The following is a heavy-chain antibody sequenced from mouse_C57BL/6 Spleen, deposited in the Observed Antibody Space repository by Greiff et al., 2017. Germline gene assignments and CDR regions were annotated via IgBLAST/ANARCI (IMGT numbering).Heavy chain of an antibody. CDR3: TRADYYGSSYDYAMDD. D-gene: IGHD1-1*01. J-gene: IGHJ4*01. CDR2: ISSGGDYI. CDR1: GFTFSSYA. Sequence: EVQRVESGEGLVQPGGSLKLSCAASGFTFSSYAMSWVRQTPEKRLEWVAYISSGGDYIYYADTVKGRFTISRDNARNTLYLQMSSLKSEDTAMYYCTRADYYGSSYDYAMDDWGQGTSVTVSS. V-gene: IGHV5-9-1*02.